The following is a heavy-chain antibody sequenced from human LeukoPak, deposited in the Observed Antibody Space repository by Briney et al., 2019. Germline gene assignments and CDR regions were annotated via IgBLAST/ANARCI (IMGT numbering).Heavy chain of an antibody. CDR3: ARPGDDYGDPFGY. CDR1: GFTFSSYA. V-gene: IGHV3-64*01. D-gene: IGHD4-17*01. Sequence: PGGSLRLSCAASGFTFSSYAMHWVRQAPGKGLEYVSAISSNGGSTYYANSVKGGFTISRDNSKNTLYLQMGSLRAEDMAVYYCARPGDDYGDPFGYWGQGTLVTVSS. J-gene: IGHJ4*02. CDR2: ISSNGGST.